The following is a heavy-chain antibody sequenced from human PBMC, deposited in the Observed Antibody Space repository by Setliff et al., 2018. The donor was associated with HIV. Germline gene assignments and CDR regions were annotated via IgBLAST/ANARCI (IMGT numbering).Heavy chain of an antibody. D-gene: IGHD5-12*01. CDR3: VKDSEFFPVPDRSGYMDY. V-gene: IGHV3-64D*09. CDR1: GFTFSNYA. CDR2: ISANGDST. J-gene: IGHJ4*02. Sequence: QAGGSLRLSCSTSGFTFSNYAMHWVRQAPGKGLEYVSSISANGDSTSYADSVKGRFTISRDNSKNTLYLQMSSLRTENTAVYYCVKDSEFFPVPDRSGYMDYWGQGTPVTVSS.